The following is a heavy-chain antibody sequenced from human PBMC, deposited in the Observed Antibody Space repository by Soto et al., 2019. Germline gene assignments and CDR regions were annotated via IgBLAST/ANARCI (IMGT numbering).Heavy chain of an antibody. J-gene: IGHJ6*02. V-gene: IGHV3-11*01. CDR1: GFTFSDYY. CDR2: ISSSGSTI. CDR3: TKDINMGGVDV. Sequence: GGSLRLSCAASGFTFSDYYMSWIRQAPGKGLEWVSYISSSGSTIYYADSVKGRFTISRDNAKNSLYLQMNSLREDDTALYYCTKDINMGGVDVWGQGTTVTVSS. D-gene: IGHD1-20*01.